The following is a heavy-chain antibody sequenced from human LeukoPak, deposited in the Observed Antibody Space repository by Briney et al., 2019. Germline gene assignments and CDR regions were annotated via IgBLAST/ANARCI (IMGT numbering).Heavy chain of an antibody. CDR3: ARGVTTVDY. J-gene: IGHJ4*02. CDR2: IWYDGSNK. D-gene: IGHD4-17*01. Sequence: GGSLRLSCAASGFTFSNLAMHWVRQAPGKGLEWVAVIWYDGSNKYYADSVKGRFTISRDNSKNTLYLQMNSLTAEDTAVYYRARGVTTVDYWGQGTLVTVSP. V-gene: IGHV3-33*01. CDR1: GFTFSNLA.